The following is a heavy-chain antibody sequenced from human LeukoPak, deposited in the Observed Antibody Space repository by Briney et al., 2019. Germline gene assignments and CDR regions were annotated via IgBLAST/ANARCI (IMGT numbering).Heavy chain of an antibody. V-gene: IGHV1-18*01. CDR2: ISAYNGNT. CDR3: ARDRCSSTSCYDDY. D-gene: IGHD2-2*01. J-gene: IGHJ4*02. CDR1: GYTFTTYS. Sequence: ASVKVYCKASGYTFTTYSITWVRQAPGQGLEWMGWISAYNGNTNYAQKFQGRVTMTTDTSTSTAYMELRSLGSDDTAVYYCARDRCSSTSCYDDYWGQGTLVTVSS.